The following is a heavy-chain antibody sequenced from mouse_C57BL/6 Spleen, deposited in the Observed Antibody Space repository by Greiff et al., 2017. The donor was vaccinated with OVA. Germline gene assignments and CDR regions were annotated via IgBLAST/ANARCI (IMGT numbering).Heavy chain of an antibody. J-gene: IGHJ4*01. Sequence: VKVVESGAELARPGASVKLSCTASGYTFTSYGISWVKQRTGQGLEWIGEIYPRSGNTYYNEKFTGKATLTADNSSSTAYMELRSLTTEDSAVYFCARPPDSHYWGQGTSVTVSS. CDR1: GYTFTSYG. CDR3: ARPPDSHY. CDR2: IYPRSGNT. V-gene: IGHV1-81*01. D-gene: IGHD3-2*01.